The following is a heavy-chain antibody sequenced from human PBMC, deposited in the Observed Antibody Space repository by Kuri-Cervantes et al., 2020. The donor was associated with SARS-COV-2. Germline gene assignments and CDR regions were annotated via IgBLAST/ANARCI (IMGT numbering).Heavy chain of an antibody. CDR3: ARCRHYYDSSGDDYFDY. V-gene: IGHV4-59*08. Sequence: GSLRLSCSVSGGSISSDYWSWIRQSPGKGLEWIGYLSSMGNIDYNPSLKSRVTISVDTSKNQFSLKLSSVTAADTAVYYCARCRHYYDSSGDDYFDYWGQGTLVTVSS. CDR2: LSSMGNI. CDR1: GGSISSDY. J-gene: IGHJ4*02. D-gene: IGHD3-22*01.